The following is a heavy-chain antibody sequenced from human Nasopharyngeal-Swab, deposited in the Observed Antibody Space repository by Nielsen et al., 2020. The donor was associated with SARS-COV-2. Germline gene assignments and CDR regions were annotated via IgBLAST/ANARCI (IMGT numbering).Heavy chain of an antibody. CDR2: INTNTGNP. J-gene: IGHJ5*02. Sequence: ASAKVSCKASGYTFTSYAMNWVRQAPGQGLEWMGWINTNTGNPTYAQGFTGRFVFSLDTSVSTAYLQISSLKAEDTAVYYCARDLRLRFLEWTNWFDPWGQGTLVTVSS. D-gene: IGHD3-3*01. CDR1: GYTFTSYA. CDR3: ARDLRLRFLEWTNWFDP. V-gene: IGHV7-4-1*02.